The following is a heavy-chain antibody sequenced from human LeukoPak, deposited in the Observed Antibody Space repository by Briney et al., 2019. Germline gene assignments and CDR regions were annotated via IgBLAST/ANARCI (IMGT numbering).Heavy chain of an antibody. CDR2: IDRDGSTT. CDR1: GFTFSSHY. CDR3: AREARDPGAIPDH. Sequence: QTGGSLRLSCAASGFTFSSHYMHWVRQAPGKGLVWVSRIDRDGSTTTYADSVKGRFTISRDNAKSTLCLQMNSLRAEDTAVHYCAREARDPGAIPDHWGQGTLVTVSS. V-gene: IGHV3-74*01. J-gene: IGHJ4*02.